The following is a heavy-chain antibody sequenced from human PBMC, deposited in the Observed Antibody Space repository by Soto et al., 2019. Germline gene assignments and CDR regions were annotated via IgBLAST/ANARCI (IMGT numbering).Heavy chain of an antibody. CDR3: ARDPVWGADY. CDR1: GFTFDDYA. Sequence: EVQLVESGGGLVQPGRSLRLSCAASGFTFDDYAMHWVRQAPGKGLEWVSGISWNSGSIGYADSVKGRFTISRDNAKNSLYLQMNSLRAEDTALYYCARDPVWGADYWGQGTLVTVSS. V-gene: IGHV3-9*01. J-gene: IGHJ4*02. CDR2: ISWNSGSI. D-gene: IGHD3-16*01.